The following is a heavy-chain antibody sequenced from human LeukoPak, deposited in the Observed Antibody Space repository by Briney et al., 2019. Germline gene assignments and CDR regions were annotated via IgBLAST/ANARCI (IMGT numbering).Heavy chain of an antibody. CDR1: GFTFDAYA. CDR3: AKDIRGGYDKGGYFDY. J-gene: IGHJ4*02. V-gene: IGHV3-9*01. CDR2: ISWNSGSI. D-gene: IGHD5-12*01. Sequence: GGSLRLSSAATGFTFDAYAMHWVRQAPGTGLHWVSGISWNSGSIGYADSVKGRFTISRDNAKNSLYLQMNSLTAEDTAFYYCAKDIRGGYDKGGYFDYWGQGTLVTVSS.